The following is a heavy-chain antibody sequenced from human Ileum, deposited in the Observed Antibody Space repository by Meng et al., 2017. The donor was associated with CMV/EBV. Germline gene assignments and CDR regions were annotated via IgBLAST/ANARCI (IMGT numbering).Heavy chain of an antibody. D-gene: IGHD3-3*01. CDR3: ARLKPYDFWSGYSPSSRGYYYYGMDV. V-gene: IGHV1-69*10. J-gene: IGHJ6*02. Sequence: SVKVSCKASGGTFSSYAISWVRQAPGQGLEWMGGIIPILGIANYAQKFQGRVTITADKSTSTAYMELSSLRSEDTAVYYCARLKPYDFWSGYSPSSRGYYYYGMDVWGQGTKVT. CDR1: GGTFSSYA. CDR2: IIPILGIA.